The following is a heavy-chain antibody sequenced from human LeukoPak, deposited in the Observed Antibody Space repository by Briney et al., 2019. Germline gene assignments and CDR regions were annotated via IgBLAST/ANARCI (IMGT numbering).Heavy chain of an antibody. J-gene: IGHJ4*02. CDR1: GFSFSNYW. V-gene: IGHV3-23*01. Sequence: GGSLRLSCVGSGFSFSNYWMSWVCQAPGKGLEWVSAISGSGGSTYYADSVKGRFTISRDNSKNTLYLQMNSLRAEDTAVYYCAKDFDYWGQGTLVTVSS. CDR2: ISGSGGST. CDR3: AKDFDY.